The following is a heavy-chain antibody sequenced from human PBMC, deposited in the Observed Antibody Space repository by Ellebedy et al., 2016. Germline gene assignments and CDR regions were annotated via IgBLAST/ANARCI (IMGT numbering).Heavy chain of an antibody. CDR3: ARAPYSSGWSQRNYYFDF. CDR2: ISSSSSTI. CDR1: GFTFSSYS. D-gene: IGHD6-19*01. V-gene: IGHV3-48*04. Sequence: GESLKISCAASGFTFSSYSMNWVRQAPGKGLEWVSYISSSSSTIYYADSVKGRFTISRDNAKNSLYLQMNSLRAEDTAVYYCARAPYSSGWSQRNYYFDFWGQGTLVTVSS. J-gene: IGHJ4*02.